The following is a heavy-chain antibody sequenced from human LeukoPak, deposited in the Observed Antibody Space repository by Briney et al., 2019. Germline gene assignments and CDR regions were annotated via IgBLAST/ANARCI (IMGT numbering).Heavy chain of an antibody. CDR3: ARAARSYVGDWFDP. Sequence: SETLSLTCTVSGGSISSGGYYWSWIRQHPGRGLEWIGYIYYSGSTYYNPSLKSRVTISVDTSKNQFSLKLSSVTAADTAVYYCARAARSYVGDWFDPWGQGTLVTVSS. CDR2: IYYSGST. V-gene: IGHV4-31*03. D-gene: IGHD1-26*01. CDR1: GGSISSGGYY. J-gene: IGHJ5*02.